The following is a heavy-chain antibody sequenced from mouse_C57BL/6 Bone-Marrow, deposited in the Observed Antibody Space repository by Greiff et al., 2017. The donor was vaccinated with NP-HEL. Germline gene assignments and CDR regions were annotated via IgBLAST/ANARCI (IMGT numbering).Heavy chain of an antibody. CDR1: GYTFTSYW. J-gene: IGHJ3*01. CDR3: ARRDGYYCFAWFAY. D-gene: IGHD2-3*01. CDR2: IYPGSGST. Sequence: QVQLQQPGAELVKPGASVKMSCKASGYTFTSYWITWVKQRPGQGLEWIGDIYPGSGSTNYNEKFKSKATLTVDTSSSTAYMQLSSLTSEDSAVYYCARRDGYYCFAWFAYWGQGTLVTVSA. V-gene: IGHV1-55*01.